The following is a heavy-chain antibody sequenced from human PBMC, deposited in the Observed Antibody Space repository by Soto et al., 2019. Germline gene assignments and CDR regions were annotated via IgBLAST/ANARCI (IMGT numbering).Heavy chain of an antibody. CDR3: ARSIAVSGTPEFDY. V-gene: IGHV3-30-3*01. Sequence: QVQLVESGGGVVQPGRSLRLSCAASGFRFSSYTMHWVRRAPGKGLEWVAVISYYDGSNKDYADSVKGRFTIFRDNSKNTLSLQINSLRAEGTAVYYCARSIAVSGTPEFDYWGQGTLVTVSS. CDR2: ISYYDGSNK. D-gene: IGHD6-19*01. J-gene: IGHJ4*02. CDR1: GFRFSSYT.